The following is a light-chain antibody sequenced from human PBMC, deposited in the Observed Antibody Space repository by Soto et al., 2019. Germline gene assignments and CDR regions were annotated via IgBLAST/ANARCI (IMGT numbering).Light chain of an antibody. J-gene: IGKJ4*01. CDR2: DAS. CDR3: QHRSNWPLT. V-gene: IGKV3-11*01. Sequence: EIVLTQSPATLSLSPGERATLSCRASQSISSYLAWYQQKPGQAPRLLIYDASNRATGIPARFSGSGSGTDFTLTISSLEPEDFAVYYCQHRSNWPLTFGGGTKVEIK. CDR1: QSISSY.